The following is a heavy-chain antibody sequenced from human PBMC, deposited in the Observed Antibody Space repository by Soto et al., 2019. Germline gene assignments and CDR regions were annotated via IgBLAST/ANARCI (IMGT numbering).Heavy chain of an antibody. V-gene: IGHV4-59*01. CDR2: IYYSGST. J-gene: IGHJ4*02. CDR1: GGSISSYY. Sequence: KPSETLSLTCTVSGGSISSYYWSWIRQPPGKGLEWIGYIYYSGSTNYNPSLKSRVTISVDTSKNQFSLKLSSVTAADTAVYYCARFISVAGTFDYWGQGTLVTVSS. D-gene: IGHD6-19*01. CDR3: ARFISVAGTFDY.